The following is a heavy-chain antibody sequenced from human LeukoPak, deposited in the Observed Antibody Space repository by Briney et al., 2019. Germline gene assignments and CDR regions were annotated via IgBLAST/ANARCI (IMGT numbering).Heavy chain of an antibody. CDR3: AKDRGGYYVTKTALDY. CDR2: ISGSGGST. Sequence: SGGSLRLSCAASGFTFSSYAMSWVRQAPGKGLEWVSAISGSGGSTYYADSVKGRFTISRDNSKNTLYLQMNSLRAEDTAVYYCAKDRGGYYVTKTALDYWGQGTLVTVSS. D-gene: IGHD3-22*01. J-gene: IGHJ4*02. V-gene: IGHV3-23*01. CDR1: GFTFSSYA.